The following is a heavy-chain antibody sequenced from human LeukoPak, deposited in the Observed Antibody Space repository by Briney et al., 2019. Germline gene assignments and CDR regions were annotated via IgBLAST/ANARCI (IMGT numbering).Heavy chain of an antibody. Sequence: ASVKVSCKASGYTFTTYDINWVRQATGQGLEWMGWMNPNSGNTGYTQKFQGRVTMTRNTSISTAYMELSSLRSEDTAVYYCARGRGSGHKENWFNPWGQGTLVTVSS. V-gene: IGHV1-8*01. J-gene: IGHJ5*02. CDR3: ARGRGSGHKENWFNP. CDR1: GYTFTTYD. CDR2: MNPNSGNT. D-gene: IGHD6-19*01.